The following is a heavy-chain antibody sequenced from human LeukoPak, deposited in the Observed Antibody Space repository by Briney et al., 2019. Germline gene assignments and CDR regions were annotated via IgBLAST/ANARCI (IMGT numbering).Heavy chain of an antibody. V-gene: IGHV3-23*01. J-gene: IGHJ4*02. CDR1: GFTFSSYW. CDR2: ISGSGGST. D-gene: IGHD6-19*01. CDR3: AKPPMPSGWYFDS. Sequence: GGSLRLSCAASGFTFSSYWMSWVRQAPGKGLEWVSAISGSGGSTSYAGSVKGRFTIPRDNSKNTVYLQIDDLTAEDTAVYYCAKPPMPSGWYFDSWGQGSLVTVSS.